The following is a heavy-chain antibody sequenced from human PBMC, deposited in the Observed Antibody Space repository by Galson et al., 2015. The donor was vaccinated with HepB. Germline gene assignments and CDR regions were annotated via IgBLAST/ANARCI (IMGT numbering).Heavy chain of an antibody. V-gene: IGHV4-34*01. D-gene: IGHD3-22*01. CDR2: INHSGST. CDR1: GGSFSGYY. Sequence: SETLSLTCAVYGGSFSGYYWSWIRQPPGKGLEWIGEINHSGSTNYNPSLKSRVTISVDTSKNQFSLKLSSVTAADTAVYYCARGDRYYYDSSGYKPKLRGMDVWGQGTTVTVSS. J-gene: IGHJ6*02. CDR3: ARGDRYYYDSSGYKPKLRGMDV.